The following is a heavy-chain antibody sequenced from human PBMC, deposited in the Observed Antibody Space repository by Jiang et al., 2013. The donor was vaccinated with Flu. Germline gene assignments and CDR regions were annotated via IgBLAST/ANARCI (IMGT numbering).Heavy chain of an antibody. CDR3: AKDMKASRPAWFDP. V-gene: IGHV3-23*01. Sequence: QLLESGGGLVXPGGSLRLSCAASEFAFSDYAMNWLRQAPGKGLEWVSTISGTGQTTYYADSVKGRFTIYRDNSKNILYLEMNSLRAEDAALYYCAKDMKASRPAWFDPWGQGTLVTVSP. D-gene: IGHD6-6*01. CDR2: ISGTGQTT. CDR1: EFAFSDYA. J-gene: IGHJ5*02.